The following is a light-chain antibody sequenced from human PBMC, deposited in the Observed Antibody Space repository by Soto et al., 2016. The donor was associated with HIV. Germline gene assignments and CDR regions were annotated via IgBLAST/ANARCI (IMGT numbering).Light chain of an antibody. CDR3: QQYKTYPLT. Sequence: DIKMTQSPSSVSASVGDTVTITCRASQGISSWLAWYQQKPGRAPKLLISVASTLESGVPSRFSGSGSGTDFTLTISSLQPEDFATYFCQQYKTYPLTFGGGTKVQIK. CDR1: QGISSW. CDR2: VAS. V-gene: IGKV1D-16*01. J-gene: IGKJ4*01.